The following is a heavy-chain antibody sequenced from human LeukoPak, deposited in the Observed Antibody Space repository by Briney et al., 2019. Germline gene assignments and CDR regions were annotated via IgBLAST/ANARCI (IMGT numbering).Heavy chain of an antibody. CDR2: IYYSGST. CDR1: GGSISSYY. D-gene: IGHD3-10*01. Sequence: PSETLSLTCTVSGGSISSYYWSWIRQPPGKGLEWIGYIYYSGSTNYNPSLKSRVTISVDTSKNQFSLKLSSVTAADTAVYYCARYGSGKGMDVWGQGTTVTVSS. V-gene: IGHV4-59*01. J-gene: IGHJ6*02. CDR3: ARYGSGKGMDV.